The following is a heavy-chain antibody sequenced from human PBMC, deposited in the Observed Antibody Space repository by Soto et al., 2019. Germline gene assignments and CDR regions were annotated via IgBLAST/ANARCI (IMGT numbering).Heavy chain of an antibody. CDR3: ARYCSSTSCYYYFQH. D-gene: IGHD2-2*01. CDR1: GYTFTGYY. V-gene: IGHV1-2*02. Sequence: VASVKVSCKASGYTFTGYYMHWVRQAPGQGLEWMGWINPNSGGTNYAQKFQGRVTMTRDTSISTAYMELSRLRSDDTAVYYCARYCSSTSCYYYFQHWGQGTLVNVSS. J-gene: IGHJ1*01. CDR2: INPNSGGT.